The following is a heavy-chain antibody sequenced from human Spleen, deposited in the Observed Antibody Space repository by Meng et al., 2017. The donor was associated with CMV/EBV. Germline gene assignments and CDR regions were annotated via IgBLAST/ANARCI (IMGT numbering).Heavy chain of an antibody. D-gene: IGHD6-19*01. Sequence: SLKISCAASGFTFDDYAMHWVRQAPGKGLEWASGISWNSGSIGYADSVKGRFTISRDNAKNSLYLQMNSLRAEDTALYYCACPREYSSGWGAFDIWGQGTMVTVSS. J-gene: IGHJ3*02. V-gene: IGHV3-9*01. CDR1: GFTFDDYA. CDR3: ACPREYSSGWGAFDI. CDR2: ISWNSGSI.